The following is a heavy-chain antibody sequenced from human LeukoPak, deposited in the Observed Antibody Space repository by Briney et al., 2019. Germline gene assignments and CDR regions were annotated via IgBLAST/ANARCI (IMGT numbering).Heavy chain of an antibody. D-gene: IGHD1-26*01. J-gene: IGHJ3*02. V-gene: IGHV3-30-3*01. CDR1: GFTFSSYA. CDR2: ISYDGSNK. Sequence: PGGSLRLSCAASGFTFSSYAMHWVRQAPGKGLEWVAVISYDGSNKYYADSVKGRFTISRDNSKNTLYLQMNSLRAEDTAVYYCAKGGRYSGSDFRGSNAFDIWGQGTMVTVSS. CDR3: AKGGRYSGSDFRGSNAFDI.